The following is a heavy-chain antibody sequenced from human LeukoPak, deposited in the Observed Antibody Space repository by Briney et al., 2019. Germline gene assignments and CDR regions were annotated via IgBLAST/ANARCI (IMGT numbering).Heavy chain of an antibody. D-gene: IGHD2-15*01. CDR2: INHRGRT. Sequence: SETLSLTCAVYGESFSGYYWSWIRQPPGKGLEWIGEINHRGRTNYNPSLKSRVTISVDKSKNQFSLKLSSVTAADTAVYYCARDLGYCSGGSCYSYNWFDPWGQGTLVTVSS. CDR1: GESFSGYY. J-gene: IGHJ5*02. V-gene: IGHV4-34*01. CDR3: ARDLGYCSGGSCYSYNWFDP.